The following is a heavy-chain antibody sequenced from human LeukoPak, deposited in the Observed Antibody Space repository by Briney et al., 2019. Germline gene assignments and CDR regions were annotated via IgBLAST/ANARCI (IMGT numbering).Heavy chain of an antibody. J-gene: IGHJ6*02. D-gene: IGHD4-11*01. CDR3: ARGTVTTVWYYYYGMDV. V-gene: IGHV4-34*01. CDR1: GGSFSGYY. Sequence: SETLSLTCAVYGGSFSGYYWSWIRQPPGKGLEWIGEINHSGSTNYNPSLKSRVTISVDTSKNQFSLKLSSVTPADTAVYYCARGTVTTVWYYYYGMDVWGQGTTVTVSS. CDR2: INHSGST.